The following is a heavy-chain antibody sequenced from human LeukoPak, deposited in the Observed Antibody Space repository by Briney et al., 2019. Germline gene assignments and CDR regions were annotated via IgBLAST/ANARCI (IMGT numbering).Heavy chain of an antibody. V-gene: IGHV3-11*01. D-gene: IGHD2-15*01. CDR3: ARRYCSGGSCYFDY. Sequence: PGGSLRLSCAASGFTFSDYYMSWTRQAPGKGLEWVSYISSSGSTIYYADSVKGRFTISRDNAKNSLYLQMNSLRAEDTAVYYCARRYCSGGSCYFDYWGQGTLVTVSS. CDR1: GFTFSDYY. J-gene: IGHJ4*02. CDR2: ISSSGSTI.